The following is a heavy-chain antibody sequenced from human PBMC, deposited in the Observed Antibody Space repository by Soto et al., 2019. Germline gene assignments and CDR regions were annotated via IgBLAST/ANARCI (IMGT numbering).Heavy chain of an antibody. D-gene: IGHD4-4*01. CDR3: ASKGRDGTVPGWFDP. Sequence: QLQLVESGGGVVQPGRSLGLSCAASGFTFSSHAMYWVRQAPGKGLEWLAVISYDGSKKYYTDSVKGRFTISRDNSKNMLYLQMNSLRAEDTAVYYCASKGRDGTVPGWFDPWGQGTLVTVSS. J-gene: IGHJ5*02. V-gene: IGHV3-30-3*01. CDR1: GFTFSSHA. CDR2: ISYDGSKK.